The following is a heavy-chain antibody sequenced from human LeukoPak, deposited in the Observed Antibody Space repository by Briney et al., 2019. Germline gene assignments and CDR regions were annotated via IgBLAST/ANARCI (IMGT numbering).Heavy chain of an antibody. CDR2: ISSSSSYI. Sequence: GGSLRLSCAASGFTFSSYSMNWVRQAPGKGLEWVSSISSSSSYIYYADSVKGRFAISRDNAKNSLYLQMNSLRAEDTAVYYCARAVYGFDAFDIWGQGTMVTVSS. J-gene: IGHJ3*02. CDR3: ARAVYGFDAFDI. V-gene: IGHV3-21*01. CDR1: GFTFSSYS. D-gene: IGHD4-17*01.